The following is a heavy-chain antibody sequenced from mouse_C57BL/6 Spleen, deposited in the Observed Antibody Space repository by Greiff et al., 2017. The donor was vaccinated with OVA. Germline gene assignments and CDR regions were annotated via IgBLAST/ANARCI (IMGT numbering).Heavy chain of an antibody. V-gene: IGHV5-4*03. J-gene: IGHJ4*01. CDR1: GFTFSSYA. D-gene: IGHD1-1*01. CDR3: ACHYYYGSSYVGFCAMDY. Sequence: DVKLVESGGGLVKPGGSLKLSCAASGFTFSSYAMSWVRQTPEKRLEWVATISDGGSYTYYPDNVKGRFTISRDNAKNNLYQQRSQLKSEDKAMYYGACHYYYGSSYVGFCAMDYWGQGTSVTVSS. CDR2: ISDGGSYT.